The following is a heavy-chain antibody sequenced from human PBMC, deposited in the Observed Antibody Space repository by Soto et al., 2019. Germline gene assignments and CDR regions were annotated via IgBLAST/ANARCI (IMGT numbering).Heavy chain of an antibody. J-gene: IGHJ6*02. Sequence: LVESGGGLVKPGGSLRLSCAASGFTFYNYNMNWVRQAPGKGLEWVSSISSASYYIWYADSVEGRFTVSRDNAKNSLFLQMNGLRDEDTAVYYCARDTFTYSRGFMRGRYSGLDVWGQGTTVTVS. D-gene: IGHD3-10*01. CDR1: GFTFYNYN. CDR3: ARDTFTYSRGFMRGRYSGLDV. V-gene: IGHV3-21*01. CDR2: ISSASYYI.